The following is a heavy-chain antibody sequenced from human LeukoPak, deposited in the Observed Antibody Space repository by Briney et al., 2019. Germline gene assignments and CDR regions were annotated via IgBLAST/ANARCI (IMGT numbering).Heavy chain of an antibody. J-gene: IGHJ2*01. Sequence: SETLSLTCTVSGGSTYNYYWSWIRQPPGKGLEWIGNIFYTGKTNHNPSLKSRVTISIDTSKNQFSLKLSSVTAADTALYYCTRHATYSSAWYEVDLWGRGTPVTVSS. CDR1: GGSTYNYY. CDR2: IFYTGKT. CDR3: TRHATYSSAWYEVDL. V-gene: IGHV4-59*08. D-gene: IGHD6-13*01.